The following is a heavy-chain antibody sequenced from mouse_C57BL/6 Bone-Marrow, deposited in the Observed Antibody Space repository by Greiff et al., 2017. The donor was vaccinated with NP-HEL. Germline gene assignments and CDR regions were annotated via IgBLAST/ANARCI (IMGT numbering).Heavy chain of an antibody. J-gene: IGHJ2*01. D-gene: IGHD2-4*01. CDR1: GFTFSSYG. CDR3: ARHIRYYDYDP. Sequence: EVHLVESGGDLVKPGGSLKLSCAASGFTFSSYGMSWVRQTPDKRLEWVATISSGGSYTYYPDSVKGRFTISRDNAKNTLYLQMSSLKSEDTAMYYCARHIRYYDYDPWGQGTTLTVSS. CDR2: ISSGGSYT. V-gene: IGHV5-6*01.